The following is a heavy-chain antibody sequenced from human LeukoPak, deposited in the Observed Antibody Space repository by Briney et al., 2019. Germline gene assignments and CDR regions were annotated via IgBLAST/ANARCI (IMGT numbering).Heavy chain of an antibody. V-gene: IGHV3-30*02. CDR3: AKDQAGTWGLDY. CDR2: LRPNGSN. Sequence: GGSLRLSCAASGFTPSAFGMHWVRQAPDKGLEWVAFLRPNGSNNYVDSVKGRFAISRDNSKNTLYLQMNGLRTEDTAFYYCAKDQAGTWGLDYWGQGTLVTVSS. CDR1: GFTPSAFG. D-gene: IGHD3-10*01. J-gene: IGHJ4*02.